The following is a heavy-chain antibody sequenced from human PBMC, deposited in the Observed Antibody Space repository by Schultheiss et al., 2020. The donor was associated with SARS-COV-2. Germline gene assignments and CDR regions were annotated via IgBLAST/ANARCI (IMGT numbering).Heavy chain of an antibody. CDR1: GFTFSTYV. D-gene: IGHD5-18*01. J-gene: IGHJ1*01. CDR3: ATGYSVAYGGQYDSIY. CDR2: ISNDGSDK. Sequence: GGSLRLSCAASGFTFSTYVMTWVRQAPGKGLEWVAVISNDGSDKYYADSVKGRFTISRDNSKNTLYLQVNSLRVEDTAVYYCATGYSVAYGGQYDSIYWGQGTLVTVSS. V-gene: IGHV3-30*03.